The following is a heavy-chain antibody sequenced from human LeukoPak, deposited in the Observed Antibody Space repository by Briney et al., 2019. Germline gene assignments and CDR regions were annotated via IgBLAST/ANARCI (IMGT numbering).Heavy chain of an antibody. V-gene: IGHV1-18*01. CDR3: TTRSGDFWSGFVN. J-gene: IGHJ4*02. D-gene: IGHD3-3*01. CDR2: ISAYSGNT. CDR1: GYTFTSYG. Sequence: ASVKVSCKASGYTFTSYGISWVRQAPGQGLEWMGWISAYSGNTDYAQRLQGRITMTTDTPTSTAYMELRSLRSGDTAVYYCTTRSGDFWSGFVNWGQGTLVTVSS.